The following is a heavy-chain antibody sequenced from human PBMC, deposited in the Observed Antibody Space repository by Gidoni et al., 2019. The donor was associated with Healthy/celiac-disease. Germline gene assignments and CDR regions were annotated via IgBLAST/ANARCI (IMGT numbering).Heavy chain of an antibody. Sequence: EVQLVESGVGLVQPGRSLRLSCTASGFTFGDYAMSWFRQAPGKGLGWVGFIRSKAYGGTTEYAASVKGRFTISRDDSKSIAYLQMNSLKTEDTAVYYCTRHPRTGYYLTFDYWGQGTLVTVSS. CDR2: IRSKAYGGTT. D-gene: IGHD3-9*01. V-gene: IGHV3-49*03. CDR3: TRHPRTGYYLTFDY. J-gene: IGHJ4*02. CDR1: GFTFGDYA.